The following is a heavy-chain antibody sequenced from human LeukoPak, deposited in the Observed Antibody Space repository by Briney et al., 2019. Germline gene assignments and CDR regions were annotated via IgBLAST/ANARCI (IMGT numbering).Heavy chain of an antibody. D-gene: IGHD4-23*01. CDR2: IYTSGST. J-gene: IGHJ4*02. CDR3: ANSYDGKVVPFDC. CDR1: DGSISNSY. Sequence: SETLSLSCTVSDGSISNSYLNWVRQSPGKGLEWLGYIYTSGSTNYNPSLKSRITLSIDTPKNQFSLRLSSVTAADTAVYYCANSYDGKVVPFDCWGQGSLVTVSS. V-gene: IGHV4-4*09.